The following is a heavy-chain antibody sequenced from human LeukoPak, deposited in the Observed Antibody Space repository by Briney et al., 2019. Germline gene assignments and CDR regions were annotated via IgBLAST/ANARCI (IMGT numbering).Heavy chain of an antibody. D-gene: IGHD4-17*01. J-gene: IGHJ4*02. CDR1: GYSFVLYG. Sequence: ASVKVSCKASGYSFVLYGISWVRQAPGHGPEWMGWISTYNGNTKYAEKFQGRVTMTTDTPTSTAYMELRSLRSDDTAVYYCARDEDYGIFVNVDYWGQGTLVTVSS. V-gene: IGHV1-18*01. CDR3: ARDEDYGIFVNVDY. CDR2: ISTYNGNT.